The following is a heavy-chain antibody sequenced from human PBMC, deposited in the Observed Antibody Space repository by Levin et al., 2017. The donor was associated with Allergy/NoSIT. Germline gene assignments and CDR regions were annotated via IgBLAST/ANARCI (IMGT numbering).Heavy chain of an antibody. CDR3: ARGKSGYSGYDCPDY. Sequence: GGSLRLSCAASGFTFDDYGMSWVRQAPGKGLEWVSGINWNGGSTGYADSVKGRFTISRDNAKNSLYLQMNSLRAEDTALYYCARGKSGYSGYDCPDYWGQGTLVTVSS. V-gene: IGHV3-20*04. CDR1: GFTFDDYG. J-gene: IGHJ4*02. D-gene: IGHD5-12*01. CDR2: INWNGGST.